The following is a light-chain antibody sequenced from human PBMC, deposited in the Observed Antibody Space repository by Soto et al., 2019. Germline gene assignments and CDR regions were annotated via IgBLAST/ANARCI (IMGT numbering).Light chain of an antibody. CDR1: QGISRY. CDR3: QQLNTYPAP. J-gene: IGKJ4*01. V-gene: IGKV1-9*01. Sequence: IQLTQSPSSLSASVGDSVTITCRASQGISRYLAWYQQKPGRAPQLLISAASTLQSGVPSRFSGSGSGKPSTLVISRLQPEDFATYYCQQLNTYPAPFGGGTKVDIK. CDR2: AAS.